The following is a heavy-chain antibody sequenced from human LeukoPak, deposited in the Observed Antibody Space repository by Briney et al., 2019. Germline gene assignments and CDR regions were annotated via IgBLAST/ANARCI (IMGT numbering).Heavy chain of an antibody. D-gene: IGHD1-1*01. J-gene: IGHJ3*02. CDR3: ARHRGWNGDDAFDI. Sequence: GESLKISCKGSGYSFTSYWIGWVRQMPGKGLEWMAIIDPGDTDTTKYSPSFEGHVTISVDTSVSTAYLHWSSLRASDTALYYCARHRGWNGDDAFDIWGQGTMVTVSS. V-gene: IGHV5-51*01. CDR1: GYSFTSYW. CDR2: IDPGDTDT.